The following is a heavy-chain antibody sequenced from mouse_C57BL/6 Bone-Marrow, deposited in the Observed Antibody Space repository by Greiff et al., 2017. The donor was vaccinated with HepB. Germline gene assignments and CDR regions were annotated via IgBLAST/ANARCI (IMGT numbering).Heavy chain of an antibody. D-gene: IGHD2-5*01. CDR3: ARSVAYYSNSPWYFDV. V-gene: IGHV1-64*01. J-gene: IGHJ1*03. CDR1: GYTFTSYW. CDR2: IHPNSGST. Sequence: QVQLQQSGAELVKPGASVKLSCKASGYTFTSYWMHWVKQRPGQGLEWIGMIHPNSGSTNYNEKFKSKATLTVDKSSSTAYMQLSSLTSEDSAVYYCARSVAYYSNSPWYFDVWGTGTTVTVSS.